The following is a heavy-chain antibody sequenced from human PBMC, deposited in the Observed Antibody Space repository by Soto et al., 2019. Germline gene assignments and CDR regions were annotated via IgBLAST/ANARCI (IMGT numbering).Heavy chain of an antibody. CDR3: ARAVRRDGYTRGWFDP. V-gene: IGHV3-33*01. D-gene: IGHD5-12*01. J-gene: IGHJ5*02. Sequence: QVQLVESGGGVVQPGRSLRLSCAASGFTFSSYGMHWVRQAPGKGLEWVAVIWYDGSNKYYADSVKGRFTISRDNSKNMLYLHMTGLIAEDSAVYYCARAVRRDGYTRGWFDPWGQGTLVTVSS. CDR2: IWYDGSNK. CDR1: GFTFSSYG.